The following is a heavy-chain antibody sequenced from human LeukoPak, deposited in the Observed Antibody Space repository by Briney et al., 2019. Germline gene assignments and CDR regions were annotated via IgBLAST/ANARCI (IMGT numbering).Heavy chain of an antibody. CDR3: ARGPFATVTTDIDY. CDR2: INHSGST. V-gene: IGHV4-34*01. Sequence: ASETLSLTCAVYGGSFSGYYWSWICQPPGKGLEWIGEINHSGSTNYNPSLKSRVTISVDTSKNQFSLKLSSVIAADTAVYYCARGPFATVTTDIDYWGQGTLVTVSS. CDR1: GGSFSGYY. D-gene: IGHD4-17*01. J-gene: IGHJ4*02.